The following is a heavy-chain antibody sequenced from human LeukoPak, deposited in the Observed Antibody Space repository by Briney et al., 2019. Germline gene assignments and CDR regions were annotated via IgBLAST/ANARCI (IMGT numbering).Heavy chain of an antibody. V-gene: IGHV3-23*01. CDR3: AKGGESYYSNYSMDV. J-gene: IGHJ6*03. D-gene: IGHD3-16*01. Sequence: GGSLRLSCAASGFTFNNFAMTWVRQAPGKGPEWVAAISGGSGSTYYADSVKGRFTISRDNSKNTLYLEMNSLRAEDTAIYYCAKGGESYYSNYSMDVWGKGTTVSVSS. CDR2: ISGGSGST. CDR1: GFTFNNFA.